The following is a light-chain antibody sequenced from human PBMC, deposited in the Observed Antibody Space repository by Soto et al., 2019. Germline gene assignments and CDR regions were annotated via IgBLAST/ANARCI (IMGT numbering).Light chain of an antibody. J-gene: IGKJ5*01. CDR3: QQRSNWIT. Sequence: EIVLTQSPGALSLSPGERATLSCSSSQSVSSSYLAWYQQKPGQAPRLLIYGASSRATGIPARFSGSGSGTDFILTISSLEPEDFAIYYCQQRSNWITFGQGTRLEIK. CDR1: QSVSSSY. CDR2: GAS. V-gene: IGKV3D-20*02.